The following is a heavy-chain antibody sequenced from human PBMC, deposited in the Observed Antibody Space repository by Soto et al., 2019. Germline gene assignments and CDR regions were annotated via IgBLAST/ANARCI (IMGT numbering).Heavy chain of an antibody. CDR1: GFFIGSGNY. D-gene: IGHD2-15*01. CDR2: IFHGGNT. CDR3: SRARWYDAFDV. J-gene: IGHJ3*01. Sequence: PSETLSLTGAVSGFFIGSGNYSGWIRKPPGKGLEWIGSIFHGGNTYYNPSLKSRVNISVDMSKNQFSLKLNSVTAADTAVYYCSRARWYDAFDVSGQGTVVTVSS. V-gene: IGHV4-38-2*01.